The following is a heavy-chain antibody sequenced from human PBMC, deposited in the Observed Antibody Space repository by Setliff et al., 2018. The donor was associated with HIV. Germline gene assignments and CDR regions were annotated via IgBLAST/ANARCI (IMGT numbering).Heavy chain of an antibody. Sequence: GSLRLSCAASGFTVSSNYMSWVRQAPGKGLEWVSVIYSGGSTYYADSVTGRFTISRDNAKNSRYLQMNSLRAEDNAVYYCARDPHPWGEDSSSCPGDYWGQGTLVTVSS. CDR2: IYSGGST. J-gene: IGHJ4*02. CDR3: ARDPHPWGEDSSSCPGDY. V-gene: IGHV3-66*01. D-gene: IGHD6-6*01. CDR1: GFTVSSNY.